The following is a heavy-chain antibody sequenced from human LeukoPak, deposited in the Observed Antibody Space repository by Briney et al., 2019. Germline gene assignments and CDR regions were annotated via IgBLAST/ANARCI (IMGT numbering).Heavy chain of an antibody. J-gene: IGHJ4*02. CDR1: GGSISSSSYY. CDR2: IYYSGST. CDR3: ASGLPIDY. V-gene: IGHV4-39*07. Sequence: SETLSLTCTVSGGSISSSSYYWGWIRQPPGKGLEWIGSIYYSGSTYYNPSLKSRVTISVDTSKNQFSLKLSSVMDADTAVYYCASGLPIDYWGQGTLVTVSS.